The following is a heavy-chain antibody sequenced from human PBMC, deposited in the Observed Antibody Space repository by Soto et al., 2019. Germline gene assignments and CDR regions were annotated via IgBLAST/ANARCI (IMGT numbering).Heavy chain of an antibody. D-gene: IGHD3-22*01. V-gene: IGHV3-30-3*01. CDR3: AREEESSGHAGTFQH. CDR2: ISGDATSK. J-gene: IGHJ1*01. Sequence: QVQLVESGGDLVQPGRSLRHSCAASGLSFTTSIMHWVRQSPEKGLEWIAVISGDATSKIYTDSLKGRFTISRDNSKNTLYLEMNSLTAEDTAVYYCAREEESSGHAGTFQHWGQGTLVTVSA. CDR1: GLSFTTSI.